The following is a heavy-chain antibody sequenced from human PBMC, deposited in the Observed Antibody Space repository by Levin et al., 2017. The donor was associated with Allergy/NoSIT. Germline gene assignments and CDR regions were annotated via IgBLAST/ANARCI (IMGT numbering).Heavy chain of an antibody. D-gene: IGHD4-17*01. V-gene: IGHV4-34*01. CDR3: AMFSLRYGTFDV. Sequence: SEILSLTCAVSGGSFGGYYWSWLRQPPGKGPEWIGEISHRGVTTYNPSLKSRFSIPIDTYRNHFSLNVKSVTAADTAVYYCAMFSLRYGTFDVWGQGTMVTVSS. CDR2: ISHRGVT. J-gene: IGHJ3*01. CDR1: GGSFGGYY.